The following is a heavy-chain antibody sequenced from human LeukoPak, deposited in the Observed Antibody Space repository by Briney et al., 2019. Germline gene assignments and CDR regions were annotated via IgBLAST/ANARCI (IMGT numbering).Heavy chain of an antibody. CDR2: IYSGGTT. D-gene: IGHD5-18*01. J-gene: IGHJ6*02. CDR3: ARRGYSYGSGMDV. V-gene: IGHV3-66*04. Sequence: PGGSLRLSCAASGFTVSSSYMTWVRQAPGKGLEWVSVIYSGGTTYYADSVKGRFTISRDNSKNTLYLQMNSLRDEDTAVYYCARRGYSYGSGMDVWGQGTTVTVSS. CDR1: GFTVSSSY.